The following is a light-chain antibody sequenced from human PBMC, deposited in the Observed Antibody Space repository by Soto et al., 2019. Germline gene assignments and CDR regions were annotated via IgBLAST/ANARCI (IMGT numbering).Light chain of an antibody. J-gene: IGKJ1*01. CDR1: QSISSY. CDR3: QQSYSTPWT. Sequence: IHMTQSPSSLSASVGYRVTITCRASQSISSYLNWYQQKQGKAPKLLIYAASSLQSGVPSRFSGSGYGTDFNLTISSLQTEDFATYYCQQSYSTPWTFGQGTKVDIK. V-gene: IGKV1-39*01. CDR2: AAS.